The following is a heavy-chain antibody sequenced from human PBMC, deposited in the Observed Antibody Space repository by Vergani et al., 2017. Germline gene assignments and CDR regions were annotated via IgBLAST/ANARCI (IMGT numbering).Heavy chain of an antibody. D-gene: IGHD6-19*01. CDR1: GFTFSSYG. CDR2: IWYDGSNK. V-gene: IGHV3-33*01. Sequence: QVQLVESGGGVVQPGRSLRLSCAASGFTFSSYGMHWVRQAPGKGLEWVAVIWYDGSNKYYADSVKGRFTISRDNSKNTLYLQMNSLRAEDTAVYYCARGSSSGWWYFDYWGQGTLVTVSS. CDR3: ARGSSSGWWYFDY. J-gene: IGHJ4*02.